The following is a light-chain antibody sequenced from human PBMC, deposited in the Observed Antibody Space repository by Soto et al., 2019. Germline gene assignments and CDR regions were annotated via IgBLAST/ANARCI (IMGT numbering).Light chain of an antibody. J-gene: IGKJ1*01. CDR3: QQYGSSPGT. Sequence: DIQMTQSPSSLSASVGDRVTITCRASHGISNYLAWYQQKPGKVPKLLIYGASKRATGVPARFSGSGSGTAFTLTISRLEPEDFAVYYCQQYGSSPGTFGQGTKVDIK. CDR1: HGISNY. CDR2: GAS. V-gene: IGKV1-NL1*01.